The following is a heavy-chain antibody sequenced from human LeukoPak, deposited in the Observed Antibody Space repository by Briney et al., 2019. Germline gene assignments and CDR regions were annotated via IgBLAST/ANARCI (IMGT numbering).Heavy chain of an antibody. J-gene: IGHJ4*02. V-gene: IGHV3-30*02. CDR1: GFTFSSYG. Sequence: PGGSLRLSCAASGFTFSSYGMHWVRQAPGKGLEWVAVIWYDGSNKYYADSVKGRFTISRDNSKNTLDLQMNSLRAEDTAVYYCAKDGFCSSTSCYPNHFDSWGQGTLVTVSS. CDR3: AKDGFCSSTSCYPNHFDS. D-gene: IGHD2-2*01. CDR2: IWYDGSNK.